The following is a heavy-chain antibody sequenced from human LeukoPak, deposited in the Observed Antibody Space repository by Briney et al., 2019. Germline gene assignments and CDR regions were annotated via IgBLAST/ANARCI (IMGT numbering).Heavy chain of an antibody. CDR3: AKDGYSGSYPSYYFDY. CDR2: ISGSGGST. D-gene: IGHD1-26*01. Sequence: GGSLRLSCAASGFTFSSYAMSWVRQAPGKGLEWVSAISGSGGSTYYADSVKGRFTISRDNSKNTLYLQMNSLRAEDTAVYYCAKDGYSGSYPSYYFDYWGQGTLVTVSS. J-gene: IGHJ4*02. CDR1: GFTFSSYA. V-gene: IGHV3-23*01.